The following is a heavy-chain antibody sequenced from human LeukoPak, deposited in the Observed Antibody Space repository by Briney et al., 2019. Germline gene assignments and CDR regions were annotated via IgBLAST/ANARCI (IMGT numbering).Heavy chain of an antibody. CDR1: GYPFTDSY. V-gene: IGHV1-2*07. CDR3: ARDHDYGYYYAPGVFDI. Sequence: GASVRVSCKTSGYPFTDSYMHWVRQAPGQGLEWMGWVIPNSGATRYEHKLQGRVTMTRDTSITTAYMELSRLTSDDTAVYYCARDHDYGYYYAPGVFDIWGQGTMVTVSA. CDR2: VIPNSGAT. D-gene: IGHD4-17*01. J-gene: IGHJ3*02.